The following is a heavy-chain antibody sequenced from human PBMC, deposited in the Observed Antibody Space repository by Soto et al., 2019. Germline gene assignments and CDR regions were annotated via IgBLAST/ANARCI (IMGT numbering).Heavy chain of an antibody. CDR1: GGSISSGGYS. CDR2: IYHSGGI. J-gene: IGHJ4*02. V-gene: IGHV4-30-2*01. Sequence: QLQLQESGSGLVKPSQTLSLTCAVSGGSISSGGYSWSWIRQPPGKALEWIGYIYHSGGIYYNPSLKCRVSISVDRSKTQFSLKLSSVTAADSAVYYCATVPDYWGQGTLVTVSS. CDR3: ATVPDY.